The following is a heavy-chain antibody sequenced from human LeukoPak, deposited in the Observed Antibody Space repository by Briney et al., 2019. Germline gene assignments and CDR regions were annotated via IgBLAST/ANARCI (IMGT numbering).Heavy chain of an antibody. CDR2: VYRSGTT. CDR1: GYSISSGYH. V-gene: IGHV4-38-2*02. D-gene: IGHD6-13*01. J-gene: IGHJ4*02. Sequence: PSETLSLTCVVSGYSISSGYHWGWIRQPPGKGLEWIGSVYRSGTTYYDPSLKSRVTISVDTSNNQISLKVRSVTAADTAMYYCARESWVFDYWGQGILVTVSS. CDR3: ARESWVFDY.